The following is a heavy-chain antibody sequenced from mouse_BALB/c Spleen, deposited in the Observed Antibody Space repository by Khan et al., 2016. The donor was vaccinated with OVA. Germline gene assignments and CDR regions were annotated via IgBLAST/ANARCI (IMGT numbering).Heavy chain of an antibody. Sequence: EVKLLESGPGLVKPSQSLSLTCTVTGYSITSDYAWNWIRQFPGNKLEWMGYISYSGRTSYNPSLKSRISITRDPSKNPFFLQLNSVTTEDTATDYCARAVTITTVVATDFDYWGQGTTLTVSS. CDR2: ISYSGRT. J-gene: IGHJ2*01. CDR1: GYSITSDYA. V-gene: IGHV3-2*02. D-gene: IGHD1-1*01. CDR3: ARAVTITTVVATDFDY.